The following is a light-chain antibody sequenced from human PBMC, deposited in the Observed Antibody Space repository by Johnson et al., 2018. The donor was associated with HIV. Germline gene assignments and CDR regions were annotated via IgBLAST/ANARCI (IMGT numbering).Light chain of an antibody. J-gene: IGLJ1*01. CDR1: SSNIGRNY. CDR3: GTWDSSPSVYV. V-gene: IGLV1-51*01. CDR2: DND. Sequence: QSVLTQPPSVSAAPGQKVTISCSGSSSNIGRNYVSWYQQLPGTAPKLLIYDNDKRPSGIPDRFSGSKSGPSATLGITGLQTGDEADYYCGTWDSSPSVYVFGTGTKVTVL.